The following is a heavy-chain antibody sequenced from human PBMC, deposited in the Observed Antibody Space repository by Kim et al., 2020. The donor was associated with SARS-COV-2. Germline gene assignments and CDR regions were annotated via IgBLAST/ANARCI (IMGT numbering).Heavy chain of an antibody. J-gene: IGHJ5*02. Sequence: SETLSLTCTVSGGSISSGGYYLSWIRQHPGKGLEWIGYIYYSGSTYYNPSLKSRVTISVDTSKNQFSLKLSSVTAADTAVYYCARVTLALSWFDPWGQGTLVTVSS. CDR2: IYYSGST. CDR1: GGSISSGGYY. CDR3: ARVTLALSWFDP. V-gene: IGHV4-31*03. D-gene: IGHD3-16*01.